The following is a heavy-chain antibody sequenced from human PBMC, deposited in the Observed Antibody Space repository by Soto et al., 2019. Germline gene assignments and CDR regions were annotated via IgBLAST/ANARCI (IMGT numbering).Heavy chain of an antibody. Sequence: PSETLSLTCTVSGGSISSGGYYWSWIRQHPGKGLEWIGYIYYSGSTYYNPSLKSRVTISVDTSKNQFSLKLSSVTAADTAVYYCAKSVGYCSGGSCPYGYYFDYWGQGTLVTVSS. J-gene: IGHJ4*02. D-gene: IGHD2-15*01. CDR1: GGSISSGGYY. CDR3: AKSVGYCSGGSCPYGYYFDY. CDR2: IYYSGST. V-gene: IGHV4-31*03.